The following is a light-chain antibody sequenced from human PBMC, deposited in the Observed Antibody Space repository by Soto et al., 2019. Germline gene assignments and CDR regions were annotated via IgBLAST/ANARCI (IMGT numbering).Light chain of an antibody. CDR3: QQYNNWPPYT. CDR1: QTIGSY. Sequence: EIVMTQSPDTLSVSPGDRATLSCRASQTIGSYLAWYQQTPGQAPRLLIYGASTRAPGIPDRFSGSGSGTEFTLTISSLQSEDFAVYYCQQYNNWPPYTFGQGTKLEIK. J-gene: IGKJ2*01. CDR2: GAS. V-gene: IGKV3-15*01.